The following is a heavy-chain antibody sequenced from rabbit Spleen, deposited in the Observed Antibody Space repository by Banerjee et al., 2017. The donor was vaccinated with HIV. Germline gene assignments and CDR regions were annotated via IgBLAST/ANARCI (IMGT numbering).Heavy chain of an antibody. J-gene: IGHJ6*01. CDR3: ARDTSSSFSSYGMDL. CDR2: IDPIFGAT. CDR1: GFSLSNNYW. D-gene: IGHD1-1*01. V-gene: IGHV1S45*01. Sequence: QEQLVESGGGLVKPGASLTLTCTASGFSLSNNYWICWVRQAPGKGLEWIGCIDPIFGATYYASWAKGRFTLSKTSSTTVTLQMTSLTAADTATYFCARDTSSSFSSYGMDLWGQGTLVTVS.